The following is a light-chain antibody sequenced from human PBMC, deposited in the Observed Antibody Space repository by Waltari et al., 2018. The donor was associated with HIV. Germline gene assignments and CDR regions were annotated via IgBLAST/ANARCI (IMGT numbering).Light chain of an antibody. CDR2: TNY. J-gene: IGLJ1*01. V-gene: IGLV1-47*01. CDR3: AAWDDSLSGFYV. CDR1: HSNIGTNS. Sequence: QSVLTQPPSASGAPGQTVTISCSGSHSNIGTNSVYWYQQLPGTAPKLFMYTNYQRPSGVPDRFAGSRSGTSASLAISGLRSEDEADYYCAAWDDSLSGFYVFGTGTKVTVL.